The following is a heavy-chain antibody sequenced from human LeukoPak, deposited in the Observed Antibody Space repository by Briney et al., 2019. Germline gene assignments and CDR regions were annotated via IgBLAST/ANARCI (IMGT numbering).Heavy chain of an antibody. Sequence: PGGSLRLSCAASGFTFSSYAMHWVRQAPGKGLEWVAVISYDGSNKYYADSVKGRFTISRDNSKNTPYLQMNSLRAEDTAVYYCARGDSSGWYFDYWGQGTLVTVSS. CDR1: GFTFSSYA. J-gene: IGHJ4*02. CDR2: ISYDGSNK. D-gene: IGHD6-19*01. CDR3: ARGDSSGWYFDY. V-gene: IGHV3-30-3*01.